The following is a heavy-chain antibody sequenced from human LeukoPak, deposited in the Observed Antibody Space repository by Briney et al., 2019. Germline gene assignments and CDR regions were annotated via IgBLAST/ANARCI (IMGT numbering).Heavy chain of an antibody. D-gene: IGHD2-2*02. CDR1: GGSISSYY. CDR3: ARDGPYCSSTSCYRDYYYMDV. J-gene: IGHJ6*03. Sequence: PSETLSLTCTVSGGSISSYYWSWIRQPAGKGLEWIGRIYTSGSTNYNPSLKSRVTMSVDTSKNQFSLKLSSVTVADTAVYYCARDGPYCSSTSCYRDYYYMDVWGKGTTVTVSS. V-gene: IGHV4-4*07. CDR2: IYTSGST.